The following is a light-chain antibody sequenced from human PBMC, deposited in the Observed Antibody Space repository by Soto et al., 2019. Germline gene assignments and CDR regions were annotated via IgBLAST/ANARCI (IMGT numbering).Light chain of an antibody. CDR3: QQRSNWNT. Sequence: EIVMTQSPATLSVSPGERATLSCRASQSVSSNLAWYQQKPGQAPRLLIYDASNRATGIPARFSGSGSGTDFTLTISSLEPEDFAVYYCQQRSNWNTFGQGTRLEIK. CDR2: DAS. CDR1: QSVSSN. J-gene: IGKJ5*01. V-gene: IGKV3-11*01.